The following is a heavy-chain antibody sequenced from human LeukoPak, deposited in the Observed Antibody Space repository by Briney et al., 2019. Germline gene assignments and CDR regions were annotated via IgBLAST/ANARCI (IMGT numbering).Heavy chain of an antibody. CDR3: ARVDTMIVGGLDY. D-gene: IGHD3-22*01. CDR2: IHDSGST. CDR1: GGSISSGDYH. Sequence: SETLSLTCTVSGGSISSGDYHWNWIRQSPGKGLEWIGFIHDSGSTYYNPSLKSRVTISVDRSKNQFSLKLSSVTAADTAVYYCARVDTMIVGGLDYWGQGTLVTVSS. V-gene: IGHV4-30-4*01. J-gene: IGHJ4*02.